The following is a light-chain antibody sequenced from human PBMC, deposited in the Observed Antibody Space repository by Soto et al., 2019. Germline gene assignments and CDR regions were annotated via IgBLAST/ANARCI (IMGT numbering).Light chain of an antibody. CDR1: SRDVGGYDY. V-gene: IGLV2-8*01. CDR3: CSYAGRNKLRV. CDR2: EAN. J-gene: IGLJ1*01. Sequence: QSVLAQPPSASGSPGQSVTISCTGTSRDVGGYDYVSWSQQHPGKAPRLIIFEANKRPSGVPDRFSGSKSGNTASLTVSGLQAEDEADYYCCSYAGRNKLRVFGTGTKVTVL.